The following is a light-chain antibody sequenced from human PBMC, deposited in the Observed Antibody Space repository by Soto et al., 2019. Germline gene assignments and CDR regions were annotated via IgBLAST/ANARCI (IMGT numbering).Light chain of an antibody. CDR1: QSVSSY. CDR2: DAS. V-gene: IGKV3-11*01. CDR3: QQRSNWPLT. J-gene: IGKJ4*01. Sequence: EIVLTQSPATLSLSPGERATLSCRASQSVSSYLACYQQKPGQAPRLLIYDASNRATGIPARFSGSGSGTDFTLTISSLEPEDCAVYYCQQRSNWPLTCGGGTKVESK.